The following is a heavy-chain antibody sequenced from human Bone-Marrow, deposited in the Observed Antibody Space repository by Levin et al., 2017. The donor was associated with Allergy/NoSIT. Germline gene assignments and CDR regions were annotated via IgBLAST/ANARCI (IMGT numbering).Heavy chain of an antibody. D-gene: IGHD2-15*01. CDR2: INPHDGAT. CDR3: ARGSDLYYAYDF. J-gene: IGHJ3*01. CDR1: GYTFTGYY. V-gene: IGHV1-2*06. Sequence: ASVKVSCNTSGYTFTGYYLHWVRQAPGQGLEWMGRINPHDGATDYTERFQGRVTMTRDTSIRTAYMELTSLTSEDTAVYYCARGSDLYYAYDFWGRGTMVTVSS.